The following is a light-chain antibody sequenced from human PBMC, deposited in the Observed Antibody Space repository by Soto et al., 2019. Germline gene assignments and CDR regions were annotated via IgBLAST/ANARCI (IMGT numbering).Light chain of an antibody. CDR1: QSISSW. V-gene: IGKV1-5*01. CDR2: DVS. Sequence: DIQMTQSPSTLSAFVGDRVTITCRASQSISSWLAWYQQKPGRAPNLLIYDVSSSETGVPSRFSGSGSGTEFTLTISSLQPDDFATYYCQQYDSYPQTFGQGTKVDIK. CDR3: QQYDSYPQT. J-gene: IGKJ1*01.